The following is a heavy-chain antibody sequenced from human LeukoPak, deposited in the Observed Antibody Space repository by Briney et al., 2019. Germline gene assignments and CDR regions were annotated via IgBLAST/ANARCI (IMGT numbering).Heavy chain of an antibody. V-gene: IGHV3-33*06. J-gene: IGHJ6*04. CDR1: GFTFSSYG. Sequence: GGSLRLSCAASGFTFSSYGMHWVRQAPGKGLEWVAVIWYDGSNKYYADSVKGRFTISRDNSKNTLYLQMNSLRAEATAVYYCAKLGHTKSDVWGKGTTVTVSS. CDR3: AKLGHTKSDV. CDR2: IWYDGSNK. D-gene: IGHD1-1*01.